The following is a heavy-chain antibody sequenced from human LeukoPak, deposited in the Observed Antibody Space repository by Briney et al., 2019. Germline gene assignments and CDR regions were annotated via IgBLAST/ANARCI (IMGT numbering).Heavy chain of an antibody. V-gene: IGHV4-59*01. D-gene: IGHD3-10*01. J-gene: IGHJ5*02. CDR1: GGSITGYS. Sequence: SETLSLTCSVSGGSITGYSWSWIRQTPGKGLEWVGYIYYNGDTHYNPSLNSRLSMSVDTPNKQFSLNLRSVTAADTAVYYCVRGPYGSSISNWFDPWGQGLLVTVSS. CDR2: IYYNGDT. CDR3: VRGPYGSSISNWFDP.